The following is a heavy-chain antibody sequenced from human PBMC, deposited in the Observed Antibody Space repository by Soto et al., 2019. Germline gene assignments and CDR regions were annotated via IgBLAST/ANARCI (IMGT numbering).Heavy chain of an antibody. Sequence: QVQLQQWGAGLLKASETLSLTCAVVGDSLRGQSWNWIRQSPGKDLEWIGELDQSGGTNYNPSLKRRAIISDDTSKNQYSLTLTSVTAADTAVYYCAREDSYGWSGESLDVWGQGTTVTVSS. CDR3: AREDSYGWSGESLDV. CDR2: LDQSGGT. J-gene: IGHJ6*02. D-gene: IGHD6-19*01. V-gene: IGHV4-34*01. CDR1: GDSLRGQS.